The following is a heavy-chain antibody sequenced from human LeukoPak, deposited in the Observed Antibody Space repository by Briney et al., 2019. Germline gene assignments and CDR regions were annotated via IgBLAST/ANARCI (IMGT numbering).Heavy chain of an antibody. CDR3: AKGYYADYGDH. J-gene: IGHJ4*02. CDR1: GFTFSSYG. CDR2: ISDDGSNK. Sequence: GWSLRLSCAASGFTFSSYGMHWVRQAPGKGLEWVAVISDDGSNKYYADSVKGRFTISRDNSKNTLYLQMNSLRVEDTAVYYCAKGYYADYGDHWGQGTLVTVSS. D-gene: IGHD4-17*01. V-gene: IGHV3-30*18.